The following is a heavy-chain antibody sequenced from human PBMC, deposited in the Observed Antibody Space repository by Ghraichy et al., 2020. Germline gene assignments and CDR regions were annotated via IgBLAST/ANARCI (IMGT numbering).Heavy chain of an antibody. Sequence: GGSLRLSCAASGFTFSSYSMNWVRQAPGKGLEWVSSISSSSSYIYYADSVKGRFTISRDNAKNSLYLQMNSLRAEDTAVYYCARDGGVKYELLWFGEPYYYYGMDVWGQGTTVTVSS. CDR3: ARDGGVKYELLWFGEPYYYYGMDV. V-gene: IGHV3-21*01. D-gene: IGHD3-10*01. CDR2: ISSSSSYI. J-gene: IGHJ6*02. CDR1: GFTFSSYS.